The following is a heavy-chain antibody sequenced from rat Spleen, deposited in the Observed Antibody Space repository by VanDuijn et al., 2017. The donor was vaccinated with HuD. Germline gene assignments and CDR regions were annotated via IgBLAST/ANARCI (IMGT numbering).Heavy chain of an antibody. J-gene: IGHJ2*01. CDR2: ITNPGSTT. D-gene: IGHD2-1*01. CDR3: TRARFDTLDY. V-gene: IGHV5-31*01. Sequence: EVQLVESGGGLVQPGGSLKLSCVVSGFTFNNYWMTWIRQAPGKGLEWVAAITNPGSTTYYPDSVRGRFTISRDNAKSTLYLQMNSLRSDDTATYYCTRARFDTLDYWGQGVMVTVSS. CDR1: GFTFNNYW.